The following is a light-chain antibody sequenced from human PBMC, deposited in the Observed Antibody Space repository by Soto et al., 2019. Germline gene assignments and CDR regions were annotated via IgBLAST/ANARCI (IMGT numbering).Light chain of an antibody. V-gene: IGLV2-23*03. CDR1: SSDVGSYNL. CDR2: EGS. Sequence: ALTQPASVSGSPGQSITISCTGTSSDVGSYNLVSWYQQHPGKAPKLMIYEGSKRPSGVSNRFSGSKSGNTASLTISGLQAEDEADYYCCSYAGSSTFFYVFGTGTRSPS. J-gene: IGLJ1*01. CDR3: CSYAGSSTFFYV.